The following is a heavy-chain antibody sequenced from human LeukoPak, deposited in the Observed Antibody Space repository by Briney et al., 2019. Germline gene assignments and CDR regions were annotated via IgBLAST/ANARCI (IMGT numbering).Heavy chain of an antibody. V-gene: IGHV3-33*06. CDR3: AKDKDSYGPLYYFDY. Sequence: GGSLRLSCAASGFTFSSYWMHWVRQAPGKGLEWVAVIWYDGSNKYYADSVKGRFTISRDNSKNTLYLQMNSLRAEDTAVYYCAKDKDSYGPLYYFDYWGQGTLVTVSS. J-gene: IGHJ4*02. D-gene: IGHD5-18*01. CDR2: IWYDGSNK. CDR1: GFTFSSYW.